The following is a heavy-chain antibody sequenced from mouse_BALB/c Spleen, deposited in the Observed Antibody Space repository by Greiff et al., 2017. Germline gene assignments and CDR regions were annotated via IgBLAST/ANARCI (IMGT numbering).Heavy chain of an antibody. CDR3: ARDYYAMDY. CDR1: GYTFTDYA. CDR2: ISTYYGDA. Sequence: VKLVESGAELVRPGVSVKISCKGSGYTFTDYAMHWVKQSHAKSLEWIGVISTYYGDASYNQKFKGKATMTVDKSSSTAYMELARLTSEDSAIYYCARDYYAMDYWGQGTSVTVSS. J-gene: IGHJ4*01. V-gene: IGHV1S137*01.